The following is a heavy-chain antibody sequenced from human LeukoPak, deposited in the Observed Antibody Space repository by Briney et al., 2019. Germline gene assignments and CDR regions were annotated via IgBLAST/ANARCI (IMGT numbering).Heavy chain of an antibody. D-gene: IGHD5-18*01. Sequence: ASVKVSCKASGYTFTSYYMHWVRQAPGQGLEWMGIINPSGGSTSYAQKFQGRVTMIRDTSTSTVYMELSSLRSEDTAVYYCARDGFSRNSYGYGTHLIDFFDYWGQGTLVTVSS. J-gene: IGHJ4*02. CDR2: INPSGGST. CDR3: ARDGFSRNSYGYGTHLIDFFDY. CDR1: GYTFTSYY. V-gene: IGHV1-46*01.